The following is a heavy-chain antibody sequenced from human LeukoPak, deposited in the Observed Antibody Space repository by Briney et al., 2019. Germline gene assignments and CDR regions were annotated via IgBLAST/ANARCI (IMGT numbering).Heavy chain of an antibody. J-gene: IGHJ5*02. Sequence: SETLSLTCTVSGGSISSYYWSWIRQPPGKGLEWIGYIYYSGSTNYNPSLKSRVTISVDTSKNQFSLKLSSVTAADTAVYYCAREAGGWFDPWGQGTLVTVSS. CDR1: GGSISSYY. D-gene: IGHD3-10*01. V-gene: IGHV4-59*12. CDR2: IYYSGST. CDR3: AREAGGWFDP.